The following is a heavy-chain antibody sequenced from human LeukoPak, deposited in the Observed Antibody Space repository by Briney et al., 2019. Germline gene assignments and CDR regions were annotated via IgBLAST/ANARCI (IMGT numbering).Heavy chain of an antibody. Sequence: GGSLRLSCAASGFTFSGSAIHWVRQASGKGLEWVARIKTKAESYATAYVASVKGRFTISRDDSKNTAYLQMDSLKTEDTAMYYCTRLSGGNSDSYYYGLDVWGQGTTVTVSS. CDR3: TRLSGGNSDSYYYGLDV. V-gene: IGHV3-73*01. D-gene: IGHD4-23*01. CDR1: GFTFSGSA. CDR2: IKTKAESYAT. J-gene: IGHJ6*02.